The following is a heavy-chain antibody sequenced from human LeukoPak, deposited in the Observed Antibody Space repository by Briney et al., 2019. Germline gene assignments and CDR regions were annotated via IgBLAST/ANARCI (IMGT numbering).Heavy chain of an antibody. Sequence: ASVKVSCKASGYMFTNYYMHWVGQAAGKGGEGMGVINTRDGGKSYAQKFQGRVTVTRATSTSTVYMKLSSLRSEYTAVYYCAKDDGYCRGDCYSGVDYWGQGTLVTVSS. CDR1: GYMFTNYY. V-gene: IGHV1-46*01. CDR2: INTRDGGK. D-gene: IGHD2-21*02. J-gene: IGHJ4*02. CDR3: AKDDGYCRGDCYSGVDY.